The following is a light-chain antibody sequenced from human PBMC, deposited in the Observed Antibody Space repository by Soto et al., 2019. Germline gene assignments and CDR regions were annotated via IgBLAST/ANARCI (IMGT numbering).Light chain of an antibody. V-gene: IGKV1-5*01. Sequence: DIQMTQSPSTLSASVGDTVTITCRASESISSWLAWYQEKPGKAPNLLIYDASSLESGVPSRFSGSGSGTEFTLTICSLQPDDFATYYCQDYSPYSWTFGQGTKVEIK. CDR1: ESISSW. J-gene: IGKJ1*01. CDR3: QDYSPYSWT. CDR2: DAS.